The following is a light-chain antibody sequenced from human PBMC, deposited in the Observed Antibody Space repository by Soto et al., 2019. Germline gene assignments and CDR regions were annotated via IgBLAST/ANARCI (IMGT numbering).Light chain of an antibody. CDR1: QSVSNY. CDR3: QQYGGSPQT. V-gene: IGKV3-20*01. Sequence: EIVLTQSPGTLSLSPGERATLSCRARQSVSNYLAWYQQKPGKAPRLLIYGASSRATGIPDRFSGSASGTDFTLTISRLEPEDFAVYYCQQYGGSPQTFGQGTKVEIK. CDR2: GAS. J-gene: IGKJ1*01.